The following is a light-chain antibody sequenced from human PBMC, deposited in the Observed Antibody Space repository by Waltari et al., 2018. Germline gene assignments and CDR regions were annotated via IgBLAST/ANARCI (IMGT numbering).Light chain of an antibody. Sequence: DIQMTQSPSSLSASVGDRVPITCQASQDIRTYLNWYQQRPGKAPKLLIYATSNLETGVPSRFSGSGFGTHFTFTISSLQPEDIATYYCQQYDNFPYTFGQGTKLGIK. V-gene: IGKV1-33*01. CDR3: QQYDNFPYT. J-gene: IGKJ2*01. CDR2: ATS. CDR1: QDIRTY.